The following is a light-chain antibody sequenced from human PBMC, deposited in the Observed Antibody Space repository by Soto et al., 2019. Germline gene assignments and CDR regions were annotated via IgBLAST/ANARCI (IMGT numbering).Light chain of an antibody. CDR1: QSVSSS. CDR2: GAS. J-gene: IGKJ1*01. Sequence: EIVMTQSPATLSVSPGERAPLSCRASQSVSSSLAWYQQKPGQAPRRLIYGASTRATGVPARFSGGGSGTEFTLTISSLQSEDVAVYYCQKYNDWPRTFGQGTKVEI. CDR3: QKYNDWPRT. V-gene: IGKV3-15*01.